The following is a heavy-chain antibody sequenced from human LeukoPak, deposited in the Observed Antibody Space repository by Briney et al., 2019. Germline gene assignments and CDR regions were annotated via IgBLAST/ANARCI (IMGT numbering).Heavy chain of an antibody. CDR1: GYTLTELS. CDR2: FDPGDGET. Sequence: ASVKVSCKVSGYTLTELSMHWVRQAPGKGLEWMGGFDPGDGETIYAQKFQGRVTMTEDTSTDTAYTELSSLRSEDTAVYYCATRVVPAAPQKYYYYYMDVWGKGTTVTVSS. CDR3: ATRVVPAAPQKYYYYYMDV. D-gene: IGHD2-2*01. J-gene: IGHJ6*03. V-gene: IGHV1-24*01.